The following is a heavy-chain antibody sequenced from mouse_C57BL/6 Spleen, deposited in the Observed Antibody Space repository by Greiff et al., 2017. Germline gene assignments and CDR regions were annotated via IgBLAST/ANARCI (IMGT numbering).Heavy chain of an antibody. V-gene: IGHV5-6*01. CDR1: GFTFSSYG. CDR2: ISSGGSYT. J-gene: IGHJ1*03. Sequence: EVKVVESGGDLVKPGGSLKLSCAASGFTFSSYGMSWVRQTPDKRLEWVATISSGGSYTYYPDSVKGRFTISRDNAKNTLYLQMSSLRCEDTAWYDCARDYPGYFDVWGTGTTVTVSS. CDR3: ARDYPGYFDV. D-gene: IGHD2-4*01.